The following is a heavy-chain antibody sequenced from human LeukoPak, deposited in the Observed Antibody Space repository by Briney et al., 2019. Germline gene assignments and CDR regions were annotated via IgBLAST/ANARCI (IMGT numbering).Heavy chain of an antibody. CDR1: GFTFSDYT. CDR3: VHGYSFDY. Sequence: GGSLRLSCAASGFTFSDYTMNWVRQAPGKGLEWVSSISSSSSYIYYADSVKGRFTISRDNAKNSLYLQINSLRAEDTAVYYCVHGYSFDYWGQGTLVTVSS. D-gene: IGHD3-22*01. J-gene: IGHJ4*02. V-gene: IGHV3-21*01. CDR2: ISSSSSYI.